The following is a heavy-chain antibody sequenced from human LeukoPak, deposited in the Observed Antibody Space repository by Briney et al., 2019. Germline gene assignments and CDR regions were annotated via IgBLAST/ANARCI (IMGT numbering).Heavy chain of an antibody. CDR2: ISSGSIYI. D-gene: IGHD4-17*01. J-gene: IGHJ4*02. CDR1: GFTFSNAW. V-gene: IGHV3-21*04. CDR3: AKGTEPSDYGAHFDY. Sequence: GGSLRLSCAASGFTFSNAWMSWVRQSPGKGLEWVSSISSGSIYIYYADSVKGRFTISRDNSKNTLSLQLNSLRAEDTAVYYCAKGTEPSDYGAHFDYWGQGTLVTVSS.